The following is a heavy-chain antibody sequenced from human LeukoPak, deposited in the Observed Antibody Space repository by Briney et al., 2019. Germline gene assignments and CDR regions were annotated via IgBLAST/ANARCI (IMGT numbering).Heavy chain of an antibody. Sequence: GGSLRLSCAASGFTFSDYYMSWIRQAPGKGLEWDSYISSSGSTIYYADSVKGRFTISRDNAKNSLYLQMNSLRAEDAAVYYCVRWGSGNYYRYFDYWGQGTQVTVSS. J-gene: IGHJ4*02. CDR2: ISSSGSTI. CDR1: GFTFSDYY. CDR3: VRWGSGNYYRYFDY. D-gene: IGHD3-10*01. V-gene: IGHV3-11*04.